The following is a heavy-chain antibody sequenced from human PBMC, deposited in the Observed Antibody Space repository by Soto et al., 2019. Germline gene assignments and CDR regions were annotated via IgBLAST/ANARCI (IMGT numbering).Heavy chain of an antibody. D-gene: IGHD2-8*01. V-gene: IGHV4-31*01. J-gene: IGHJ4*02. CDR3: ARVGGGYCTNGVCYGLDY. CDR2: IYYSGST. CDR1: GGSISSGGYY. Sequence: QVQLQESGPGLVKPSQTLSLTCTVSGGSISSGGYYWSWIRQHPGKGLEWIGYIYYSGSTYYNPSLKSPVTISVDTSKNQFSLKLSSVTAADTAVYYCARVGGGYCTNGVCYGLDYWGQGTLVTVSS.